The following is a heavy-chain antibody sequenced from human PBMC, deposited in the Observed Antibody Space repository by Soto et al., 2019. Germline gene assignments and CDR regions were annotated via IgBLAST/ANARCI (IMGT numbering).Heavy chain of an antibody. V-gene: IGHV4-39*01. CDR1: GGSISSSSYY. CDR3: ARRKVRGTNWFDP. D-gene: IGHD3-10*01. Sequence: QLQLQESGPGLVKPSETLSLTCTVSGGSISSSSYYWGWIRQPPGKGLEWIGSIYYSGSTYYNPSLTSRVTISVDTSKNQFSLKLSSVTAADTAVYYCARRKVRGTNWFDPWGQGTLVTVSS. J-gene: IGHJ5*02. CDR2: IYYSGST.